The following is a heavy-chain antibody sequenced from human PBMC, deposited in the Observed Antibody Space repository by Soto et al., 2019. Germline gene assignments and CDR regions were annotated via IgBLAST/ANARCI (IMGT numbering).Heavy chain of an antibody. V-gene: IGHV3-23*01. CDR1: GFTFSSYA. D-gene: IGHD3-16*01. CDR3: AKGGWGWPYFDY. CDR2: ISGSGGST. Sequence: PGGSLRLSFAASGFTFSSYAMSWVRQAPGKGLEWVSAISGSGGSTYYADSVKGRFTISRDNSKNTLYLQMNSLRAEDTAVYYSAKGGWGWPYFDYWGQGTLVTVSS. J-gene: IGHJ4*02.